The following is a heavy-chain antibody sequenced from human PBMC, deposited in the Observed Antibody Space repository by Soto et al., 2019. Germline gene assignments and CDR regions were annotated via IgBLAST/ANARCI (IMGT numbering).Heavy chain of an antibody. CDR2: INSDGSST. CDR1: GLTPSISW. V-gene: IGHV3-74*01. D-gene: IGHD3-22*01. J-gene: IGHJ4*02. CDR3: ARDPGTGYYDSSGYYYD. Sequence: EVQLVESGGGLVQPGGSLRLPCQASGLTPSISWMHWVGKTQGKGLVWVSRINSDGSSTSYADSVKGRFTISRDNAKNTLYLQMNSLRAEDTAVYYCARDPGTGYYDSSGYYYDWGQGTLVTVSS.